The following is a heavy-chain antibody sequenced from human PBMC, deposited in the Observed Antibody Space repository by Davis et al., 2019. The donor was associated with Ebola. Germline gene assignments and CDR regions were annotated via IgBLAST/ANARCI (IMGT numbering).Heavy chain of an antibody. CDR2: INPGGGAT. V-gene: IGHV3-21*04. J-gene: IGHJ4*02. Sequence: GESLKISCAASGFTFSIYTMNWVRQAPGKGLEWVSSINPGGGATYYAVSVKGRFTLSRDNAKNSLYLQMNSLRAEDTALYYCAKDITMIGKYYFDNWGQGTLVTVSS. CDR3: AKDITMIGKYYFDN. D-gene: IGHD3-22*01. CDR1: GFTFSIYT.